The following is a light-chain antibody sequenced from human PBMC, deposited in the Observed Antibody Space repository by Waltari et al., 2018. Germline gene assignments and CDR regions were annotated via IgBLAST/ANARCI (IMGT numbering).Light chain of an antibody. CDR3: SSYTTSTTQV. CDR2: EVN. CDR1: GSDIGSYNR. Sequence: QSALTQPPSVSGSPGQSVTISCSGTGSDIGSYNRFSWYQQSPGTAPRLMIYEVNSRPSGVTDRFSGSKSGNTASLTISGLQAEDEADYYCSSYTTSTTQVFGTGTKVTVL. V-gene: IGLV2-18*02. J-gene: IGLJ1*01.